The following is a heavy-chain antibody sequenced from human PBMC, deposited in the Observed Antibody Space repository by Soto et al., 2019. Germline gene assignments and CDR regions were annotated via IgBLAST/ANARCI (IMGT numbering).Heavy chain of an antibody. D-gene: IGHD2-15*01. CDR2: ISAYNGNT. Sequence: ASVKVSCKASGYTFTSYGISWVRQAPGQGLEWMGWISAYNGNTNYAQKLQVRVTMTTDTSTSTAYMELRSLRSDDTAVYYCARGEGYCSGGSCYQEGLYNWFDPWGQGTLVTVSS. J-gene: IGHJ5*02. V-gene: IGHV1-18*01. CDR3: ARGEGYCSGGSCYQEGLYNWFDP. CDR1: GYTFTSYG.